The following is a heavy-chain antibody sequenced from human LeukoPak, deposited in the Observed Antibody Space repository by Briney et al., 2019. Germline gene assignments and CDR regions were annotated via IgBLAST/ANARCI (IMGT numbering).Heavy chain of an antibody. Sequence: GGSLRLSRAASGFTFSSSAMSWVRQAPGKGLEWVAVISFDGSNKYYADSVKGRFTISRDSSKNTLYLQMNSLKTEDTAVYYCRHVDTVSSYYYYMDVWGKGTTVTVSS. CDR1: GFTFSSSA. J-gene: IGHJ6*03. D-gene: IGHD5-18*01. CDR3: RHVDTVSSYYYYMDV. CDR2: ISFDGSNK. V-gene: IGHV3-30*04.